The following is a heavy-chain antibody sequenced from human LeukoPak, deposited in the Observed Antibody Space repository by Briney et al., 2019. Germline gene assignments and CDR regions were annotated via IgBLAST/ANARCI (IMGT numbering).Heavy chain of an antibody. Sequence: EASVKVSCKASRGTFSSYAISWVRQAPGQGLEWMGRIIPIFGTADYAQKFQGRVTITTDESTSTAYMELSSLRSEDTAVYYCARNGDRHDAFDIWGQGTMVTVSS. CDR3: ARNGDRHDAFDI. V-gene: IGHV1-69*05. CDR2: IIPIFGTA. CDR1: RGTFSSYA. D-gene: IGHD7-27*01. J-gene: IGHJ3*02.